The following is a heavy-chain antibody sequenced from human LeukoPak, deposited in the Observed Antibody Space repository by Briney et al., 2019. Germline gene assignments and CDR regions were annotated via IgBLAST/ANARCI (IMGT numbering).Heavy chain of an antibody. J-gene: IGHJ6*03. CDR1: GFTFSSYW. CDR2: IKQDGSDK. CDR3: ARDPYSGGYGAYYYYYMDV. V-gene: IGHV3-7*01. D-gene: IGHD1-26*01. Sequence: GGSLRLSCAVSGFTFSSYWMTWVRQAPGKGLEWVANIKQDGSDKYYVDSVRGRFTISRDNAKNSLYLQMDSLRAEDTAVYYCARDPYSGGYGAYYYYYMDVWGKGTTVTISS.